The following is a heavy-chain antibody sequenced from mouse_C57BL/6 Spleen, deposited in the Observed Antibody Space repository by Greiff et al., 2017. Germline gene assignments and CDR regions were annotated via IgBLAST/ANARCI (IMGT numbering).Heavy chain of an antibody. V-gene: IGHV5-4*01. D-gene: IGHD2-4*01. J-gene: IGHJ2*01. Sequence: EVQLVEPGGGLVKPGGSLKLSCAASGFTFSSYAMSWVRQTPGKRLEWVATISDGGSYTDYPDNVKGRFTISRDNAKNNRYLQMSHLKSEDTAMYDCARMGGYDYDYFGCWGQGTTLTVSS. CDR1: GFTFSSYA. CDR3: ARMGGYDYDYFGC. CDR2: ISDGGSYT.